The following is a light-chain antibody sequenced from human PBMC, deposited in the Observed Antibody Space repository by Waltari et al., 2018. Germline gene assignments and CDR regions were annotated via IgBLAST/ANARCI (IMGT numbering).Light chain of an antibody. CDR2: AAS. Sequence: EIVLTQSPGTLSLSPGERATLSCRASQRISRYLAWYQQKPGQAPRLLIYAASSRATGIPYRFSGSGSGTDFSLTISRLEPEDFAVYYCQNHERLPAMFGQGTKVEIK. J-gene: IGKJ1*01. CDR3: QNHERLPAM. CDR1: QRISRY. V-gene: IGKV3-20*01.